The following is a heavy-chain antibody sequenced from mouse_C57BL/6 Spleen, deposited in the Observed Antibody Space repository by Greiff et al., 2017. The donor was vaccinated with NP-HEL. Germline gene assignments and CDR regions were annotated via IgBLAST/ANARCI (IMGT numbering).Heavy chain of an antibody. J-gene: IGHJ2*01. Sequence: EVKLQESGPGLVKPSQSLSLTCSVTGYSITSGYYWNWIRQFPGNKLEWMGYISYDGSNNYNPSLKNRISITRDTSKNQFFLKLNSVTTEDTATYYCARGYPWGYFDYWGQGTTLTVSS. CDR3: ARGYPWGYFDY. V-gene: IGHV3-6*01. CDR2: ISYDGSN. D-gene: IGHD2-14*01. CDR1: GYSITSGYY.